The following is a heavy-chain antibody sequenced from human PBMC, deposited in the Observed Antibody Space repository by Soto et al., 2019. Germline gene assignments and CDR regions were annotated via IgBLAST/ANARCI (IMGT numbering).Heavy chain of an antibody. CDR1: GFTFSNYS. CDR3: AGYLDGTSSRWFDP. Sequence: GGSLRLSCAAAGFTFSNYSMNWVVQAPGKGLEWVSYISSSSSTIYYADSVKGRFTISRDNAKNSLYLQMNSLRAEDTAVYYCAGYLDGTSSRWFDPCGQGTLVTVSS. D-gene: IGHD6-6*01. J-gene: IGHJ5*02. CDR2: ISSSSSTI. V-gene: IGHV3-48*01.